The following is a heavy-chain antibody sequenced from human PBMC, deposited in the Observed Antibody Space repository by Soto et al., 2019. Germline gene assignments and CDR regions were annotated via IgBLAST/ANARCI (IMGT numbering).Heavy chain of an antibody. CDR3: AKVEDIVLMVYAIRPDAFDI. CDR1: GFTFSSYA. D-gene: IGHD2-8*01. CDR2: ISGSGGST. J-gene: IGHJ3*02. Sequence: PGGSLRLSCAASGFTFSSYAMSWVRQAPGKGLEWVSAISGSGGSTYYADSVKGRFTISRDNSKNTLYLQMNSLRAEDTAVYYCAKVEDIVLMVYAIRPDAFDIWGQGTMVTVSS. V-gene: IGHV3-23*01.